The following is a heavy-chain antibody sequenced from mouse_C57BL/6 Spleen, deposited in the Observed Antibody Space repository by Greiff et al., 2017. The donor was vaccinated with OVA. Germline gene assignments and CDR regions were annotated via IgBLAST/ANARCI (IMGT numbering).Heavy chain of an antibody. CDR3: ARYYYYGSSPPAWFAY. J-gene: IGHJ3*01. Sequence: VKLQQPGAELVKPGASVKMSCKASGYTFTSYWITWVKQRPGQGLEWIGDIYPGSGSTNYNEKFKSKATLTVDTSSSTAYMQLSSLTSEDSAVYYCARYYYYGSSPPAWFAYWGQGTLVTVSA. D-gene: IGHD1-1*01. CDR2: IYPGSGST. V-gene: IGHV1-55*01. CDR1: GYTFTSYW.